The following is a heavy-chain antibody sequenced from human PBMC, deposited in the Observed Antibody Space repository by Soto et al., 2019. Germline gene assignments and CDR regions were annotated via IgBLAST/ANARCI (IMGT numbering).Heavy chain of an antibody. D-gene: IGHD3-3*01. J-gene: IGHJ5*02. CDR3: ARSGSVFGVVTPYNWFDP. Sequence: SETLSLTCTVSGGSVSSGSYYWSWIRQPPGKGLEWIGYIYYSGSTNYNPSLKSRVTISVDTSKNQFSLKLSSVTAADTAVYYCARSGSVFGVVTPYNWFDPWGQGTLVTVSS. CDR1: GGSVSSGSYY. V-gene: IGHV4-61*01. CDR2: IYYSGST.